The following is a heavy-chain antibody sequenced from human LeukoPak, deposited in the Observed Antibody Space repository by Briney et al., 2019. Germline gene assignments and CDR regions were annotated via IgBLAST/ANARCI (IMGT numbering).Heavy chain of an antibody. J-gene: IGHJ6*03. V-gene: IGHV3-30*01. CDR3: ARDPATYHYDSSPYYYYYMDV. Sequence: GRSLRLSCAASGFTFSSYAMHWVRQAPGKGLEWVAVISYDGSNKYYADSVKGRFTISRDNSKNTLYLQMNSPRAEDTAVYYCARDPATYHYDSSPYYYYYMDVWGKGTTVTVSS. CDR1: GFTFSSYA. CDR2: ISYDGSNK. D-gene: IGHD3-22*01.